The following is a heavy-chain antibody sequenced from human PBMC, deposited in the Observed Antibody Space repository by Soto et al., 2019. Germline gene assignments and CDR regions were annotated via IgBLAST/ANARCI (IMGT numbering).Heavy chain of an antibody. CDR3: ARHHLVWVHDYSNYQNWFDL. V-gene: IGHV4-59*08. Sequence: PSETLSLTCIVSGGSIRSYYWSWIRQPPGKGLEWIGYIYYSGSTNYDPSLKSRVTISVDTSKNQFSLKLRSVTAADTAVYYCARHHLVWVHDYSNYQNWFDLWGQGTLVTVSS. CDR1: GGSIRSYY. CDR2: IYYSGST. D-gene: IGHD4-4*01. J-gene: IGHJ5*02.